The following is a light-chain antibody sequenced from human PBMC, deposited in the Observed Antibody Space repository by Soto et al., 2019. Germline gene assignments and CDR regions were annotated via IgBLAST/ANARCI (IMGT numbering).Light chain of an antibody. CDR1: QSVSTY. J-gene: IGKJ2*01. CDR2: DAS. V-gene: IGKV3-11*01. Sequence: EIVLTQSPATLSLSPGERATLSCRASQSVSTYLAWYQQKPGQAPRLLIYDASNRATVTPARFSGSGSGTNFTLTISSLESEEFAVSYWQQRSNWPRTFGQGTKLEIK. CDR3: QQRSNWPRT.